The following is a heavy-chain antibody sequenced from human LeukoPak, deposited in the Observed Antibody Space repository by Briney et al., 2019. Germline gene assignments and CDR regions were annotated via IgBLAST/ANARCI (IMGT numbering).Heavy chain of an antibody. CDR1: GFTFSSYA. CDR2: ISDDGSNK. J-gene: IGHJ3*02. CDR3: ARGMRHYYGSGSYPDAFDI. D-gene: IGHD3-10*01. Sequence: GRSLRLSCAASGFTFSSYAMHWVRKAPGKGLEWVAVISDDGSNKYYADSGKGRFTISRDNSKNTLYLHMNSMRAEDTAVYYCARGMRHYYGSGSYPDAFDIWGQGTMVTVSS. V-gene: IGHV3-30-3*01.